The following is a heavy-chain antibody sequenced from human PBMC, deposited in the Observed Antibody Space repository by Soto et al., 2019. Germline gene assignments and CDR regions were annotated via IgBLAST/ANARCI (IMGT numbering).Heavy chain of an antibody. CDR3: ARLYSTEVWEDMDV. CDR1: GGSVSSGSYY. Sequence: SXTLSLTCTVSGGSVSSGSYYWSWIRQPPGKGLEWIGYIYYSGSTNYNTSLKSRVTISVDTSKNQFSLKLSSVTAADTAVYYCARLYSTEVWEDMDVWGQGTTVT. CDR2: IYYSGST. J-gene: IGHJ6*02. D-gene: IGHD6-13*01. V-gene: IGHV4-61*01.